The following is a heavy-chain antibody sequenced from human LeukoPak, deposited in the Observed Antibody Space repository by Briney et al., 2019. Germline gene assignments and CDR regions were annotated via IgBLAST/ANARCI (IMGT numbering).Heavy chain of an antibody. V-gene: IGHV3-74*01. CDR1: GFTLRQYA. CDR3: ARDRGYCSSTSCYQDTAKNWFDP. Sequence: PGGSLRLSCAASGFTLRQYAMTWVRQAPGKGLVWVSRINSDGSSTSYADSVKGRFTISRDNAKNTLYLQMNSLRAEDTAVYYCARDRGYCSSTSCYQDTAKNWFDPWGQGTLVTVSS. D-gene: IGHD2-2*01. CDR2: INSDGSST. J-gene: IGHJ5*02.